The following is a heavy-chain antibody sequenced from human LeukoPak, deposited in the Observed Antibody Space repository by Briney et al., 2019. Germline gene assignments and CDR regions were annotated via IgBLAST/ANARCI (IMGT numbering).Heavy chain of an antibody. CDR1: GFTFSSYW. D-gene: IGHD4-17*01. V-gene: IGHV3-74*01. Sequence: GGSLRLSCAVSGFTFSSYWMHWVRQAPGKGLVWVSRINSDGSSTSYADSVKGRFTISRDNATNTLYLRMNSPRAADTAVDYYARGYGAHHFDYWGQGTLVTVSS. J-gene: IGHJ4*02. CDR2: INSDGSST. CDR3: ARGYGAHHFDY.